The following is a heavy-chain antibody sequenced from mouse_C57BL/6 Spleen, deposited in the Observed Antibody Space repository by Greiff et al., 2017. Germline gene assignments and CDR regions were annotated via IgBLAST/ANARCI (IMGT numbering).Heavy chain of an antibody. V-gene: IGHV1-82*01. CDR1: GYAFSSSW. CDR2: IYPGDGGT. CDR3: AHITTVVARNWYFDV. J-gene: IGHJ1*03. D-gene: IGHD1-1*01. Sequence: VQVVESGPELVKPGASVKISCKASGYAFSSSWMNWVKQRPGKGLEWIGRIYPGDGGTNYNGKFKGKATLTADKSSSTAYMQLSSLTSEDSAVYVCAHITTVVARNWYFDVWGTGTTVTVSS.